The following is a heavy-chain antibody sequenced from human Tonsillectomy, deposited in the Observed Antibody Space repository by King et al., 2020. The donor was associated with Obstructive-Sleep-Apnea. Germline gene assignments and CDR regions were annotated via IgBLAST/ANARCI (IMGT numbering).Heavy chain of an antibody. D-gene: IGHD3-10*01. CDR1: GGSISSSGFS. V-gene: IGHV4-30-2*01. Sequence: QLQESGSGLVKPSQTLSLTCAVSGGSISSSGFSWSWIRQPPGKGLEWIAYIYHSGSTYYNPSLKSRATVSVDRSKNQISLKLSSVTAADTAVYYCARGQDGSGSYDNFDYWGQGTLVTVSS. CDR2: IYHSGST. J-gene: IGHJ4*02. CDR3: ARGQDGSGSYDNFDY.